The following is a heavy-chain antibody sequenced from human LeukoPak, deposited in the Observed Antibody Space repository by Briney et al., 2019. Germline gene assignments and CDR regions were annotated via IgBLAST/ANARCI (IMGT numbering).Heavy chain of an antibody. V-gene: IGHV6-1*01. J-gene: IGHJ4*02. Sequence: SQTLSLTCAISGDSVSSNSAAWNWIRQSPSRGLEWLGRTYYRSKWYNDYAVSVKSRITINPDTSKNQFSLQLNSVTPEDTAVYYCAREHWARIAVAGIFVVTPKSFDYWGQGTLVTVSS. CDR2: TYYRSKWYN. D-gene: IGHD6-19*01. CDR1: GDSVSSNSAA. CDR3: AREHWARIAVAGIFVVTPKSFDY.